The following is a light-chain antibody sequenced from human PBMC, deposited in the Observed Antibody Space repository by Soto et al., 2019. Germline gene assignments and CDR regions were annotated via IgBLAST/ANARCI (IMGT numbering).Light chain of an antibody. CDR3: QQRSYWPQT. J-gene: IGKJ5*01. V-gene: IGKV3-11*01. CDR2: DAS. CDR1: QSVSSY. Sequence: EIVLTQSPATLSLSPGERATLSCRASQSVSSYLAWYQQKPGQAPRLLIYDASNRATGIPARFSGSGSGTAFTLTISSLEPEDFAVYYCQQRSYWPQTFGQGTRLEMK.